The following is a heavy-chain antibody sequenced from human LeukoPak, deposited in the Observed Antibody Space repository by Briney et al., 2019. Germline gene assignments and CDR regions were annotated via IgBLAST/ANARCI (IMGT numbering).Heavy chain of an antibody. CDR3: ARGCSSTSCSTDY. CDR1: GYTFTGYY. J-gene: IGHJ4*02. D-gene: IGHD2-2*01. V-gene: IGHV1-2*02. CDR2: INPNSGGT. Sequence: EASVEASCKASGYTFTGYYMHWVRQAPGQGLEWMGWINPNSGGTNYAQKFQGRVTMTRDTSISTAYMELSRLRSDDTAVYYCARGCSSTSCSTDYWGQGTLVTVSS.